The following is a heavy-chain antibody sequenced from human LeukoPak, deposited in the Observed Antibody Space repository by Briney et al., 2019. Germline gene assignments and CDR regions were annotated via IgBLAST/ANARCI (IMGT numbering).Heavy chain of an antibody. Sequence: ASVKVSCKASGGTFSSYAISWVRQAPGQGLEWMGWMNPNSGNTGYAQKFQGRVTMTRNTSISTAYMELSSLRSEDTAVYYCARGSLDGFDLWGRGTLVTVSS. D-gene: IGHD3-16*01. CDR1: GGTFSSYA. V-gene: IGHV1-8*02. CDR2: MNPNSGNT. J-gene: IGHJ2*01. CDR3: ARGSLDGFDL.